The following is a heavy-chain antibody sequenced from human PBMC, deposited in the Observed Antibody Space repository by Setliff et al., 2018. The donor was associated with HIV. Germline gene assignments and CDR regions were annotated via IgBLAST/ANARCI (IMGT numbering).Heavy chain of an antibody. CDR1: GLDLNNSS. D-gene: IGHD2-15*01. V-gene: IGHV3-21*04. CDR3: ARIILFCSGDTCYMDTFDV. J-gene: IGHJ3*01. CDR2: ISNGGDYT. Sequence: GGSLRLSCVGSGLDLNNSSMTWVRQAPGKGLEWVSSISNGGDYTYYRDSVRGRFTISRDDAKNSVFLHMNSLRDDDTALYYCARIILFCSGDTCYMDTFDVWGRGTPVTVSS.